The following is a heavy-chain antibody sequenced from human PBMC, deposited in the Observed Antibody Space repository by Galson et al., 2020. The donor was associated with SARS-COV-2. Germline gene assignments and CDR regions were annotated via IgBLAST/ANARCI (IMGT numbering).Heavy chain of an antibody. Sequence: ASVKVSCNASGYTFTDYNIHWVRQAPGQGLEWMGWINPKSGGTNYAQKFEGRVTMTRDTSITTAYMELSRLRADDTAVYYCARLRYYDVLTGYIVDVWGQGTMVTVSS. CDR1: GYTFTDYN. D-gene: IGHD3-9*01. CDR3: ARLRYYDVLTGYIVDV. V-gene: IGHV1-2*02. J-gene: IGHJ6*02. CDR2: INPKSGGT.